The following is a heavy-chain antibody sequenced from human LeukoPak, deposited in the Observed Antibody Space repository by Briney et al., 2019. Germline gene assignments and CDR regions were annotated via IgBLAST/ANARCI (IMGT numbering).Heavy chain of an antibody. Sequence: SGGSLRLSCSASGFSFSSYAMSWVRQPPGKGLEWVSGIIHSGDVAFYVDSVKGRFTISRDNSKGTLYLQMSSLRAEDTAMCYCVKDETVSGVNYFASWGQGTLVTVSS. CDR2: IIHSGDVA. V-gene: IGHV3-23*01. CDR1: GFSFSSYA. D-gene: IGHD3-10*01. CDR3: VKDETVSGVNYFAS. J-gene: IGHJ4*02.